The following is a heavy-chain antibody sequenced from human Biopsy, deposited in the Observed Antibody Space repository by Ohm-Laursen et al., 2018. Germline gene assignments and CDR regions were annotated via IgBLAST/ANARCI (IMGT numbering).Heavy chain of an antibody. J-gene: IGHJ4*02. D-gene: IGHD3-10*01. CDR1: EFIFTRFW. V-gene: IGHV3-74*01. Sequence: LRLSCAAPEFIFTRFWMYWVRQAPGKGLVWVSRINSDGSSTNYADAVKGRFTISRDNAKNTVFLQMNSLRAEDTAVYYCTRAEAGSGSLLYFYYWGQGTLVTVSS. CDR2: INSDGSST. CDR3: TRAEAGSGSLLYFYY.